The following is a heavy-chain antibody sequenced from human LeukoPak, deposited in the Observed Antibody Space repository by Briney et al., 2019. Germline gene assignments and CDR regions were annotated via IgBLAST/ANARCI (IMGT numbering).Heavy chain of an antibody. D-gene: IGHD3-10*02. CDR1: GFTFSGYA. V-gene: IGHV3-74*01. CDR3: ARGKSVSDMSGRFDY. Sequence: QTGGSLRLSCAASGFTFSGYAMHWVRQAPGKGLVWFSRISNDESTTTYADSVKGRFTISRDNARNTLYLQMNSLRAEDTALYYCARGKSVSDMSGRFDYWGQGALVTVSS. J-gene: IGHJ4*02. CDR2: ISNDESTT.